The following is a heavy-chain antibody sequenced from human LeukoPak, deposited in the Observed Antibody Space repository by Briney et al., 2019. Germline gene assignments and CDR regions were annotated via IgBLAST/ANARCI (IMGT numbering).Heavy chain of an antibody. CDR1: GYTFTGYY. J-gene: IGHJ3*02. Sequence: ASVKVSCKASGYTFTGYYMHWVRQAPGQGLEWMGWINPNSGGTNYAQKFQGRVTMTRDTSISTAYMELSRLRSDDTAVYYCATVLPFDGANSRGAFDIWGQGTMVTVSS. V-gene: IGHV1-2*02. CDR3: ATVLPFDGANSRGAFDI. CDR2: INPNSGGT. D-gene: IGHD4-23*01.